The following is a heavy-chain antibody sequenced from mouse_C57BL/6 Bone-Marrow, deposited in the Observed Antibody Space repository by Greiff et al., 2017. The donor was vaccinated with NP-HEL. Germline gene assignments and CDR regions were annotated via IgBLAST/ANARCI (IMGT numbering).Heavy chain of an antibody. J-gene: IGHJ2*01. V-gene: IGHV1-64*01. D-gene: IGHD2-4*01. CDR2: IHPNSGST. Sequence: VQLQQPGAELVKPGASVKLSCKASGYTFTSYWMHWVKQRPGQGLEWIGMIHPNSGSTNYNEKFKSKATLTVDKSSSTAYMQLSSLTSEDSAVYYCARSSDYGPYYFDYWGQGTTLTVSS. CDR3: ARSSDYGPYYFDY. CDR1: GYTFTSYW.